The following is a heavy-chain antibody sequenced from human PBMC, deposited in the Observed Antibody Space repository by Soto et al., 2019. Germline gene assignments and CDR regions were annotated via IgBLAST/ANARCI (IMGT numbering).Heavy chain of an antibody. CDR1: GGSISGSSYY. Sequence: QLQVQESGPGLVKPSETLSLTCTVSGGSISGSSYYWGWIRQPPGKGLEWIGTMYTTGTTYYNPSLKIRLTLSVDTSKHQFSLTLTSASAADTAVYYCATSPCVGIPTTGGQGTLVTVSS. D-gene: IGHD1-26*01. CDR3: ATSPCVGIPTT. J-gene: IGHJ4*02. CDR2: MYTTGTT. V-gene: IGHV4-39*01.